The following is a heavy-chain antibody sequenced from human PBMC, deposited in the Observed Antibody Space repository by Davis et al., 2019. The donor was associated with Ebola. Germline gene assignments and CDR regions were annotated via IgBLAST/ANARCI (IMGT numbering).Heavy chain of an antibody. Sequence: GESLKISCAASGFTFSSYAMSWVRQAPGKGLEWVSAISGSGGSTYYADSVKGRFTISRDNSKNTLYLQMNSLRAEDTAVYYCAKAGLSYYYYYGMDVWGKGTTVTVSP. CDR2: ISGSGGST. V-gene: IGHV3-23*01. CDR1: GFTFSSYA. CDR3: AKAGLSYYYYYGMDV. J-gene: IGHJ6*04. D-gene: IGHD3-10*01.